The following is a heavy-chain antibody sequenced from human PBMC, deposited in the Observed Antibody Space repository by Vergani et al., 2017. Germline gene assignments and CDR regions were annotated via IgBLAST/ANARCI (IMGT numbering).Heavy chain of an antibody. J-gene: IGHJ2*01. Sequence: QLQLQESGPGLVKPSETLSLTCTVSGGSISSSSYYWSWIRQPPGKGLEWIAYIYYSGSTNYNPSLKSRVTISVDTSKNQFSLKLSSVTAADTAVYYCARVKEYCSSTSCFNWYFDLWGRGTLVTVSS. D-gene: IGHD2-2*01. CDR2: IYYSGST. CDR3: ARVKEYCSSTSCFNWYFDL. CDR1: GGSISSSSYY. V-gene: IGHV4-61*01.